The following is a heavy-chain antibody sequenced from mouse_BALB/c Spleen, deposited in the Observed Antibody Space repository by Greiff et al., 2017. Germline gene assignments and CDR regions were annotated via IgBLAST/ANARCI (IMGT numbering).Heavy chain of an antibody. CDR1: GFTFSSYG. CDR3: ARHGSYDAMDY. V-gene: IGHV5-6*01. CDR2: ISSGGSYT. Sequence: EVKLMESGGDLVKPGGSLKLSCAASGFTFSSYGMSWVRQTPDKRLEWVATISSGGSYTYYPDSVKGRFTISRDNDKNTLYLQMSSLKSEDTAMYYCARHGSYDAMDYWGQGTSVTVSS. D-gene: IGHD4-1*01. J-gene: IGHJ4*01.